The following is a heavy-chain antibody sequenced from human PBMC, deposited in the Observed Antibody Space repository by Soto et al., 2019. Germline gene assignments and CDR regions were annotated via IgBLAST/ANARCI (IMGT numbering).Heavy chain of an antibody. V-gene: IGHV3-23*01. J-gene: IGHJ4*02. D-gene: IGHD3-22*01. CDR3: ARDSGAEVVTYFDF. CDR1: GFTFSTYA. CDR2: ISASGGSP. Sequence: EVRLLESGGGLVQPGGSLRLSCAVSGFTFSTYAMSWVRQAPGKGLEWVSVISASGGSPYYADSVKGRFTISRDNSKNTLYLQMNILRAEDTAVYYCARDSGAEVVTYFDFWGQGTLVTVSS.